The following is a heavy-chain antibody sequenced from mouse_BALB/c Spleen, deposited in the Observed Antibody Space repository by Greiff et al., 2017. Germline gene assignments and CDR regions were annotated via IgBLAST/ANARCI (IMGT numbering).Heavy chain of an antibody. V-gene: IGHV2-9*02. D-gene: IGHD2-5*01. CDR2: IWAGGST. CDR1: GFSLTSYG. Sequence: QVQLQQSGPALVAPSQSLSITCTVSGFSLTSYGVHWVRQPPGKGLEWLGVIWAGGSTNYNSALMSRLSISKDNSKSQVFLKMNSLQTDDTAMYYFARVLVDSNYGGFAYWGQGTLVTVSA. CDR3: ARVLVDSNYGGFAY. J-gene: IGHJ3*01.